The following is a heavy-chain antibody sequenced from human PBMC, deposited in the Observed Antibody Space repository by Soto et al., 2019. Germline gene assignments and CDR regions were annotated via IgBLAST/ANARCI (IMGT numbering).Heavy chain of an antibody. V-gene: IGHV3-23*01. CDR1: GFTFSSYA. J-gene: IGHJ6*03. CDR2: ISGSGGST. Sequence: EGSLRLSCAASGFTFSSYAMSWVRQAPGKGLEWVSAISGSGGSTYYADSVKGRFTISRDNSKNTLYLQMNSLRAEDTAVYYCAKRGTCHSYYYYYMDVWGKGTTVTVSS. CDR3: AKRGTCHSYYYYYMDV. D-gene: IGHD1-1*01.